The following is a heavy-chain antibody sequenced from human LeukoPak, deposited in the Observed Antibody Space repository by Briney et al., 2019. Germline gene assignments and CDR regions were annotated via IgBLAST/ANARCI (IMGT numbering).Heavy chain of an antibody. Sequence: SETLSLTCTVSGGSISSYCWSWIRQPPGKGLEWLGYVYFGESTNYNPSLKSRVTISVDTSKKQFSLKLSSVTAADTAVYYCARHLERGSNSYFDFWGQGTLVTVSS. CDR1: GGSISSYC. D-gene: IGHD1-26*01. V-gene: IGHV4-59*08. CDR2: VYFGEST. CDR3: ARHLERGSNSYFDF. J-gene: IGHJ4*02.